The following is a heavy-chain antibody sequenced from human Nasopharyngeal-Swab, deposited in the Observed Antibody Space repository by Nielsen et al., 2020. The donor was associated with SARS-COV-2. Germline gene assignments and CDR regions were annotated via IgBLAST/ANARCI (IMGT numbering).Heavy chain of an antibody. D-gene: IGHD3-3*01. CDR2: LYYSGST. CDR1: GGSISSGGYY. CDR3: ARARSSITIFGVVNPVDAFDI. Sequence: LRLSCTVSGGSISSGGYYWSWIRQHPGKGLEWIGYLYYSGSTYYNPSLKSRVTISVDTSKNQFSLKLSSVTAADTAVYYCARARSSITIFGVVNPVDAFDIWGQGTMVTVSS. J-gene: IGHJ3*02. V-gene: IGHV4-31*03.